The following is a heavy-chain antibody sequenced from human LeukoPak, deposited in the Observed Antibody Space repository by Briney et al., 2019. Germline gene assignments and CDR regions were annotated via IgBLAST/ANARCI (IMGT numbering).Heavy chain of an antibody. J-gene: IGHJ3*02. V-gene: IGHV3-30*04. CDR2: ISYDGSNK. D-gene: IGHD1-26*01. Sequence: GGSLRLSCAASGFTFSSYAMHWVRQAPGKGLEWVAVISYDGSNKYYADSVKGRFTISRDNSKNTLYLQMNSLRAEDTAVYYCAKDLFLSQWELLSAFDIWGQGTMVTVSS. CDR1: GFTFSSYA. CDR3: AKDLFLSQWELLSAFDI.